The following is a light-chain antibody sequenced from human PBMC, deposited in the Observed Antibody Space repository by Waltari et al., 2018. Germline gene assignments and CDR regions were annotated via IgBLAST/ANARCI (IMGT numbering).Light chain of an antibody. CDR1: QSFSSN. CDR2: GAS. CDR3: QQYNNWPLT. V-gene: IGKV3-15*01. J-gene: IGKJ1*01. Sequence: EIVMTQSPATLSVSPGERATLSCRASQSFSSNLASYHQKPGQAPRLLIYGASTRATGIPARFSGSESGTEFTLTISGLQSEDFAVYYCQQYNNWPLTFGQGTKVEIK.